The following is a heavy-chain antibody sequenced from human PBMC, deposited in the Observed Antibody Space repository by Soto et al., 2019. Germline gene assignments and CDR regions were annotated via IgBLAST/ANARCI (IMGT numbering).Heavy chain of an antibody. CDR2: VYWDDDK. CDR3: GRRGVVVVTAAFDY. CDR1: GFSLRTSGVG. V-gene: IGHV2-5*02. J-gene: IGHJ4*01. D-gene: IGHD3-22*01. Sequence: QIPLKESGPTLVKPTQTLTLTCTFSGFSLRTSGVGVGWIRQPPGKALEWLAIVYWDDDKRYSPSLKSRLAITKDTSKHQVVLTMTSMDPVDTATYYCGRRGVVVVTAAFDYWGHGTLVTVSS.